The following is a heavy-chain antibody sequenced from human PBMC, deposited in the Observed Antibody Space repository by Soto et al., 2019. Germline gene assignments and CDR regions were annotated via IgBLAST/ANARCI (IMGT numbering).Heavy chain of an antibody. V-gene: IGHV4-34*01. J-gene: IGHJ4*02. CDR1: GGSFSGYY. D-gene: IGHD3-10*01. CDR3: ARHGAIWFGESESYYFDY. Sequence: PSETLSLTCAVYGGSFSGYYWSWIRQPPGKGLEWIGEINHSGSTNYNPSLKSRVTISVDTSKNQFSLKLSSVTAADTAVYYCARHGAIWFGESESYYFDYWGQGTLVTVSS. CDR2: INHSGST.